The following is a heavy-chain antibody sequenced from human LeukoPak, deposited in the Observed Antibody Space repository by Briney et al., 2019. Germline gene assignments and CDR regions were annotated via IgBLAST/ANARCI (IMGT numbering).Heavy chain of an antibody. CDR2: IYTSGST. Sequence: SETLSLTCTVSGGSISSYYWSWIRQPAGKGLEWIGRIYTSGSTNYNPSLKSRVTMSVDTSKNQFSLKLSSVTAADTAVYYCARNPAYCGGDCPYYYYYYMDVWGKGTTVTVSS. J-gene: IGHJ6*03. D-gene: IGHD2-21*01. CDR1: GGSISSYY. V-gene: IGHV4-4*07. CDR3: ARNPAYCGGDCPYYYYYYMDV.